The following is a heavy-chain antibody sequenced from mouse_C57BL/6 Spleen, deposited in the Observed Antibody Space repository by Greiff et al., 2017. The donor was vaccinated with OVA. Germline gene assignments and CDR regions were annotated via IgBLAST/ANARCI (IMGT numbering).Heavy chain of an antibody. CDR3: ARDNYDGYYFAY. CDR1: GFTFSSYA. J-gene: IGHJ3*01. CDR2: ISDGGSYT. D-gene: IGHD2-3*01. V-gene: IGHV5-4*01. Sequence: EVNVVESGGGLVKPGGSLKLSCAASGFTFSSYAMSWVRQTPEKRLEWVATISDGGSYTYYPDNVKGRFTISRDNAKNNLYLQMSHLKSEDTAMYYCARDNYDGYYFAYWGQGTLVTVSA.